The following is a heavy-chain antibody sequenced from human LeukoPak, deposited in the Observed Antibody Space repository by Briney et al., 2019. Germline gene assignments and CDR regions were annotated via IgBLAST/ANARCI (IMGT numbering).Heavy chain of an antibody. V-gene: IGHV1-69*06. CDR3: ARAGIPGYCTNVTRSNWLDP. Sequence: SVKVSCKASGDTFTTYAIIWVRQAPRQGLEWKGGIIPMFDTPNYAQRLQGRVTITADKSTKTAYMELTSLRSEDTAVYYCARAGIPGYCTNVTRSNWLDPWGQGTLVTVSS. J-gene: IGHJ5*02. D-gene: IGHD2-8*01. CDR1: GDTFTTYA. CDR2: IIPMFDTP.